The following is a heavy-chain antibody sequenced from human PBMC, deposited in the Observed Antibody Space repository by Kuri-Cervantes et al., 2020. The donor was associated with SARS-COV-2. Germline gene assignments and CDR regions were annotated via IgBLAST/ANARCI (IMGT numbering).Heavy chain of an antibody. D-gene: IGHD7-27*01. CDR3: ARHRSGDRYYYYYMDV. CDR2: VNHRGST. J-gene: IGHJ6*03. CDR1: GESFSGYY. V-gene: IGHV4-34*01. Sequence: SQTLSLTCAFYGESFSGYYWNWIRQSPGKGLQWIGEVNHRGSTNYNPSLKSRVTISVDTSKNQFPLKLSSVTAADTAVYYCARHRSGDRYYYYYMDVWGKGTTVTVSS.